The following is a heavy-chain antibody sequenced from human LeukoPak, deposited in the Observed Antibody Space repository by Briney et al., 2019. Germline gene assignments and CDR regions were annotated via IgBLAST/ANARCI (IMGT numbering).Heavy chain of an antibody. Sequence: QTGGSLRLSCAASGFTFSSYSMSWIRQAPGKGLEWVSYISSSGSAIYYADSVKGRFTISRDNAKNSLYLQMNSLRAEDTAVYYCARQPGRAAMVGYWGQGTLVTVSS. CDR2: ISSSGSAI. J-gene: IGHJ4*02. V-gene: IGHV3-48*04. D-gene: IGHD5-18*01. CDR3: ARQPGRAAMVGY. CDR1: GFTFSSYS.